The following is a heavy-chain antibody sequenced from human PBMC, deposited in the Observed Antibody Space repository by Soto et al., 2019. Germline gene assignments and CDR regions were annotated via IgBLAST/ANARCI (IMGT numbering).Heavy chain of an antibody. V-gene: IGHV1-46*01. D-gene: IGHD5-12*01. CDR3: AKDLRDGYNLLYYYGMDV. Sequence: ASVKVSCKASGYTFTSYYMHWVRQAPGQGLEWMGIINPSGGSTSYAQKLQGRVTMTRDTSTSTVYMELSSLRSEDTAVYYCAKDLRDGYNLLYYYGMDVWGQGTTVNVSS. CDR1: GYTFTSYY. J-gene: IGHJ6*02. CDR2: INPSGGST.